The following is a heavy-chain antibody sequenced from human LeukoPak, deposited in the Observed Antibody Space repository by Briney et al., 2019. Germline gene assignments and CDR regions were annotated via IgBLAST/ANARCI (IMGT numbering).Heavy chain of an antibody. V-gene: IGHV4-59*12. CDR1: GGSINSYY. CDR3: ARDCSGGSCYGAFDI. D-gene: IGHD2-15*01. J-gene: IGHJ3*02. CDR2: IYDSGST. Sequence: SGTLSLTCTVSGGSINSYYWSWIRQPPGKGLEWIGYIYDSGSTYYNPSLKSRITISVDTSENRFSLKLSSVTATDTAVYYCARDCSGGSCYGAFDIWGQGTKVTVSS.